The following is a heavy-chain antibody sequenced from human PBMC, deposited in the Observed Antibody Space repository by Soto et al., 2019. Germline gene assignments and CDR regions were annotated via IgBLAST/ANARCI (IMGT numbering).Heavy chain of an antibody. CDR3: ARAQGSGFLVS. J-gene: IGHJ4*02. CDR2: IYYSGST. CDR1: GGSISSGDYY. V-gene: IGHV4-30-4*01. D-gene: IGHD3-10*01. Sequence: QVQLQESGPGLVKPSQTLSLTCTVSGGSISSGDYYWSWIRQPPGKGLEWIGYIYYSGSTYYNPSLKSRLTLSLXTSKNQFSLKLSSVTAADTAVYYCARAQGSGFLVSWGQGTLVTVSS.